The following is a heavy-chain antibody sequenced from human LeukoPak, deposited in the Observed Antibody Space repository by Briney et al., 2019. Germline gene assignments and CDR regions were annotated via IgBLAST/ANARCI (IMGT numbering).Heavy chain of an antibody. V-gene: IGHV3-7*01. CDR1: GFTVSSHW. J-gene: IGHJ4*02. Sequence: PGGSVRLSWAASGFTVSSHWMSCVRQAPGEGREWVSNIKQDGSDKYYADSVKGRFTISRDNAKNTLYLQMNSLRAEDTAVYYCARDATRFYDFWSGYYTPADYWGQGTLVTVSS. CDR2: IKQDGSDK. D-gene: IGHD3-3*01. CDR3: ARDATRFYDFWSGYYTPADY.